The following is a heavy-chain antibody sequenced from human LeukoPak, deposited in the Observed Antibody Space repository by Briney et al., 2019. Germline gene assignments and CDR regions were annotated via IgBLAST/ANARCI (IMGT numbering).Heavy chain of an antibody. CDR2: IIPIFGTA. CDR1: GGTFSSYA. J-gene: IGHJ5*02. D-gene: IGHD6-19*01. CDR3: ARDRGSVDSSGWYRWFDP. V-gene: IGHV1-69*05. Sequence: SVKVSCKASGGTFSSYAISWVRQAPGQGLEWMGGIIPIFGTANYAQKFQGRVTMTRDTSTSTVYMELSSLRSEDTAVYYCARDRGSVDSSGWYRWFDPWGQGTLVTVSS.